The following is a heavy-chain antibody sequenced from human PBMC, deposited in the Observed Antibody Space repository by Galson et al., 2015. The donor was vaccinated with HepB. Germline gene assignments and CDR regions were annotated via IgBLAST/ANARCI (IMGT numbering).Heavy chain of an antibody. CDR2: ISWNSASE. V-gene: IGHV3-9*01. CDR3: ARDLRRHQMPISGAPFDY. Sequence: SLRLSCAASGFIFDAYALHWVRQAPGKGLEWVASISWNSASEGYADSVKGRFTISRDNAKNSLYLQMSSLRTDDTALYYCARDLRRHQMPISGAPFDYWGQGTLLTVSS. D-gene: IGHD2-2*01. J-gene: IGHJ4*02. CDR1: GFIFDAYA.